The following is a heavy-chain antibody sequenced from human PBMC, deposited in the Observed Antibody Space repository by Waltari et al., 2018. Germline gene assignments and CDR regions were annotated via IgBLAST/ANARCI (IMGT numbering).Heavy chain of an antibody. Sequence: EVQLVESGGGLVQLGGSLRLSCAASGFPFSSFSMNWVRQAPGKGLEWVANIKQDGSEKYYVDSVKGRFTISRDNAKNSLYLQMNSLRGEDTAVYYCAREGTYDFDYWGQGTLVTVSS. D-gene: IGHD3-16*01. CDR2: IKQDGSEK. V-gene: IGHV3-7*01. CDR1: GFPFSSFS. J-gene: IGHJ4*02. CDR3: AREGTYDFDY.